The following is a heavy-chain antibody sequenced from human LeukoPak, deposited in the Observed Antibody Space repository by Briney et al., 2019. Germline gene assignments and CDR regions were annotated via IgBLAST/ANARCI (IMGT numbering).Heavy chain of an antibody. CDR3: IRGSGSYGATRYYYYYMDV. D-gene: IGHD3-10*01. V-gene: IGHV4-39*01. CDR1: GGSISSSSYY. J-gene: IGHJ6*03. CDR2: IYYSGST. Sequence: SGTLSLTCTVSGGSISSSSYYWGWIRQPPGKGLEWIGSIYYSGSTYYNPSLKSRVAISVDTSKNQFSLKLSSVTAADTAVYYCIRGSGSYGATRYYYYYMDVWGKGTTVTISS.